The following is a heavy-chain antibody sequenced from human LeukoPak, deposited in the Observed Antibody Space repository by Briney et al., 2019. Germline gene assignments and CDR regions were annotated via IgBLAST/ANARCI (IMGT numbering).Heavy chain of an antibody. D-gene: IGHD3-10*01. Sequence: GGSLRLSCAASGFTFSSYSMNWVRQAPGKGLEWVSSISSSSSYIYYADSVKGRFTISRDNAKNSLYLQMNSLRAEDTAVYYCXXXXXITMVRGGMDVWGQGTTVTVSS. V-gene: IGHV3-21*01. J-gene: IGHJ6*02. CDR2: ISSSSSYI. CDR3: XXXXXITMVRGGMDV. CDR1: GFTFSSYS.